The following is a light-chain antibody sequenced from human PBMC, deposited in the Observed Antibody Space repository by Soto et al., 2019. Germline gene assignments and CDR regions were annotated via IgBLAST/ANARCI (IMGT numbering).Light chain of an antibody. Sequence: DIQLTQSPSFLSASVGDSVTFTCRASHDISNYLAWYQQIRGEAPKLLIYAASSLQSGVSSRFSGSGSGTEFTLTISSLQPEDFATYYCQKLNSYPVTFGGGTKVEIK. CDR1: HDISNY. V-gene: IGKV1-9*01. CDR2: AAS. CDR3: QKLNSYPVT. J-gene: IGKJ4*01.